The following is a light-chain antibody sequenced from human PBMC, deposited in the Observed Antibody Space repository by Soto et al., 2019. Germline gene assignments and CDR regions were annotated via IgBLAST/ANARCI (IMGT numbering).Light chain of an antibody. CDR1: SSDVGGYND. V-gene: IGLV2-14*01. CDR3: SSYTSSSLYV. CDR2: DVS. Sequence: QSAMTQPASLSGSPGQSITISCTGTSSDVGGYNDVSWYQQHPGKAPKLMIYDVSNRPSGVSNRFSGSKSGNTASLTISGLQAEDEADYYCSSYTSSSLYVFGTGTKLTVL. J-gene: IGLJ1*01.